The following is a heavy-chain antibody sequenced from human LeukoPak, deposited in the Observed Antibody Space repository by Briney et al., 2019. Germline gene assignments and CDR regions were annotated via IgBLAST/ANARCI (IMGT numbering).Heavy chain of an antibody. CDR1: GFTFNNAW. CDR3: NTDRDTLVWFGAGGH. CDR2: IKTNADGGTA. V-gene: IGHV3-15*07. J-gene: IGHJ1*01. D-gene: IGHD3-10*01. Sequence: GGSLRLSCAASGFTFNNAWLDWVRQTPGQGLEWVGQIKTNADGGTADYAAPVKGRFTISRDDSKNMLYLQMNSLKTEDTAVYYCNTDRDTLVWFGAGGHWGQGTLVTVSS.